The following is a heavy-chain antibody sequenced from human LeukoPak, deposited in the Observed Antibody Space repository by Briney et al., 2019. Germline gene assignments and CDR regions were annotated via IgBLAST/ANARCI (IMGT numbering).Heavy chain of an antibody. V-gene: IGHV3-30*04. CDR3: ASLIVVVTGGDY. CDR1: GFTFSSYA. D-gene: IGHD2-21*02. CDR2: ISYDGSNK. Sequence: GGSLRLSCAASGFTFSSYAMHRVRQAPGKGLEWVAVISYDGSNKYYADSVKGRFTISRDNSKNTLYLQMNSLRAEDTAVYYCASLIVVVTGGDYWGQGTLVTVSS. J-gene: IGHJ4*02.